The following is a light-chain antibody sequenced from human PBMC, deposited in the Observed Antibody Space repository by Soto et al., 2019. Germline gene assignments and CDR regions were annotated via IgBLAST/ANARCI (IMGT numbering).Light chain of an antibody. CDR1: QDISNY. J-gene: IGKJ5*01. CDR3: QQYDNLPSIT. Sequence: DIQMTQSPSSLSASVGDRVTITCQASQDISNYLNWYQQKPGKAPKLLIYDASNLETGVPSRFSGSRSVTDFTFTISNLQPEDIATYYCQQYDNLPSITFGQGTRLEIK. CDR2: DAS. V-gene: IGKV1-33*01.